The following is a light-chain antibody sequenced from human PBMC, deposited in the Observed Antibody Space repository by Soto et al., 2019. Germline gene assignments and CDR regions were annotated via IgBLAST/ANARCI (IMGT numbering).Light chain of an antibody. Sequence: DIHMTQSPSSVSASVGDRVTITCRASQDIGSWLAWYQKKPGKAPNLLIYGASSLQSGVPARFSGSRSGTDFTLTISSLQPEDFATYYCQQANSFPITFGQGTRLEI. J-gene: IGKJ5*01. CDR2: GAS. CDR1: QDIGSW. V-gene: IGKV1D-12*01. CDR3: QQANSFPIT.